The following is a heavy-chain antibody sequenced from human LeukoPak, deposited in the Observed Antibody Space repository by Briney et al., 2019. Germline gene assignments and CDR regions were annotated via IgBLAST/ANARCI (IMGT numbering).Heavy chain of an antibody. CDR2: ISSSGSAI. CDR3: AREKLSFFDSSGYFDY. V-gene: IGHV3-48*03. J-gene: IGHJ4*02. Sequence: GGSLRLSCAASGFTFSSYEMNWVRQAPGKGLERVSFISSSGSAIHYADSVRGRFTISRDNAKNSLFLQMSRLRAEDTAAYYCAREKLSFFDSSGYFDYWGQGTLVTVSS. CDR1: GFTFSSYE. D-gene: IGHD3-22*01.